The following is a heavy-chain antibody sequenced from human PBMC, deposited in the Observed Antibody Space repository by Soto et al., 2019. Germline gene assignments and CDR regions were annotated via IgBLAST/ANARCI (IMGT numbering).Heavy chain of an antibody. V-gene: IGHV3-9*01. CDR2: LTWNSDRI. CDR3: AKDMVEGDSVSYMDV. CDR1: GFTFDDYA. J-gene: IGHJ6*03. Sequence: EVQLVESGGGLVQPGKSLRLSCAASGFTFDDYAMHWVRQAPGKGLEWVSGLTWNSDRIDYADSVKGRFTISRDNAKKAQYPQMNSLKTEVTALYYCAKDMVEGDSVSYMDVWGKGTTVTVSS. D-gene: IGHD2-15*01.